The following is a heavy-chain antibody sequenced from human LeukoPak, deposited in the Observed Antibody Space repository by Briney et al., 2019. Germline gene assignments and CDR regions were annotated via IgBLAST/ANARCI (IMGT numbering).Heavy chain of an antibody. J-gene: IGHJ6*03. D-gene: IGHD3-3*01. Sequence: SETLSLTCAVYGGSFTSYYWSWIRQPAGKGLEWIGRIYTSGSTNYNPSLKSRVTMSVDTSKNQFSLKLSSVTAADTAVYYCARCFWSGYSYYMDVWGKGTTVTVSS. CDR2: IYTSGST. V-gene: IGHV4-59*10. CDR1: GGSFTSYY. CDR3: ARCFWSGYSYYMDV.